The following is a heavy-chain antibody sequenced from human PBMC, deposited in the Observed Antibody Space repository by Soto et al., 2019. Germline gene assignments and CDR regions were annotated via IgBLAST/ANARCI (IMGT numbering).Heavy chain of an antibody. D-gene: IGHD6-25*01. CDR2: IWYDGSNK. V-gene: IGHV3-33*01. Sequence: LRLSCAASGFTFSSYGMHWVRQAPGKGLEWVAVIWYDGSNKYYADSVKGRFTISRDNSKNTLYLQMNSLRAEDTAVYYCARDLADGYYYYGMDVWGQGTTVTVSS. CDR3: ARDLADGYYYYGMDV. J-gene: IGHJ6*02. CDR1: GFTFSSYG.